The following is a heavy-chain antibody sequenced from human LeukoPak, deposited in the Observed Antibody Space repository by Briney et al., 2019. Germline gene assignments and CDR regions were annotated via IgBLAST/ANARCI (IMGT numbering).Heavy chain of an antibody. CDR3: ARGRDLYHFDY. D-gene: IGHD2-2*01. CDR2: INSDGSST. J-gene: IGHJ4*02. V-gene: IGHV3-74*01. Sequence: GGSLRLSCVASGFTFSSYWMHWVRQAPGKGLVWVSRINSDGSSTSNADSVKGRFTISRDNAKNTLYLQMNSLRAEDTAVYYCARGRDLYHFDYWGQGTLVTVSS. CDR1: GFTFSSYW.